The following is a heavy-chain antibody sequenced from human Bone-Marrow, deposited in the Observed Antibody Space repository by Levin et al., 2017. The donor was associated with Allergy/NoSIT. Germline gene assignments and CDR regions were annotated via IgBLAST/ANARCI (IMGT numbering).Heavy chain of an antibody. V-gene: IGHV3-66*01. CDR2: IYSGGST. Sequence: GGSLRLSCAASGLTVSSNYMTWVRQAPGKGLEWVSVIYSGGSTYYADSVKGRFTISRDNSKNTLDLQMNSLRPEDTAVYYCARVGLEHTFANWFAPWGQGTLVTVSS. J-gene: IGHJ5*02. D-gene: IGHD1/OR15-1a*01. CDR1: GLTVSSNY. CDR3: ARVGLEHTFANWFAP.